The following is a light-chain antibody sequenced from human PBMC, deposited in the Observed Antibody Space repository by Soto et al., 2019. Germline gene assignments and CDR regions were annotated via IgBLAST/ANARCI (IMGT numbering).Light chain of an antibody. CDR3: QQYNSYPT. V-gene: IGKV1-5*01. J-gene: IGKJ3*01. Sequence: DIQMTQSPSTLSASVGDRVTITCRASQSISSWLAWYQQKPGKAPKLLIYDDSSLESGVPSRFSGSGSGTEFTLTISSLQPDDFATYYCQQYNSYPTFGPGTKVDIK. CDR2: DDS. CDR1: QSISSW.